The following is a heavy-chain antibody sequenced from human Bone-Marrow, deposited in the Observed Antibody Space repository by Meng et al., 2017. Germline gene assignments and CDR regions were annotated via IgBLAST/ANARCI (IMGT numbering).Heavy chain of an antibody. D-gene: IGHD3-10*01. Sequence: QGQLQESGPGLVNPSQTLSLTCTVSGGSISSGSYYWSWIRQPAGKGLEWIGRIYTSGSTNYNPSLKSRVTISVDTSKNQFSLKLSSVTAADTAVYYCARELRNGSGSYSPDYWGQGTLVTVSS. J-gene: IGHJ4*02. CDR1: GGSISSGSYY. CDR2: IYTSGST. CDR3: ARELRNGSGSYSPDY. V-gene: IGHV4-61*02.